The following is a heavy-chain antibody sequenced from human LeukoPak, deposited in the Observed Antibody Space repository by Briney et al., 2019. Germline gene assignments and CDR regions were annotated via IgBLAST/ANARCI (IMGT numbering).Heavy chain of an antibody. Sequence: SETLSLTCTVPGGSISSYYWSWIRQPAGKGLEWIGRIYTSGSTNYNPSLKSRVTMSVDTSKNQFSLKLSSVTAADTAVYYCARDGGGSYYDYYYYGMDVWGQGTTVTVSS. CDR1: GGSISSYY. V-gene: IGHV4-4*07. CDR3: ARDGGGSYYDYYYYGMDV. CDR2: IYTSGST. D-gene: IGHD1-26*01. J-gene: IGHJ6*02.